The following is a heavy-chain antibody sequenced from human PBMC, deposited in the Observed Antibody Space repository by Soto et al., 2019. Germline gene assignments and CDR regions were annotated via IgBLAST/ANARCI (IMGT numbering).Heavy chain of an antibody. CDR2: MNPNSGNT. V-gene: IGHV1-8*01. CDR1: GYTFTSYD. Sequence: ASVKVSCKASGYTFTSYDINWVRQATEQGLEWMGWMNPNSGNTGYAQKFQGRVTMTRNTSISTAYMELSSLRSEDTAVYYCARAILTGYYSAFDIWGQGTMVTVSS. CDR3: ARAILTGYYSAFDI. D-gene: IGHD3-9*01. J-gene: IGHJ3*02.